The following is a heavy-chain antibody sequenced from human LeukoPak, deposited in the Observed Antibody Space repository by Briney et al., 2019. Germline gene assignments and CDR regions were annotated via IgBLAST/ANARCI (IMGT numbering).Heavy chain of an antibody. J-gene: IGHJ5*02. CDR3: ARERFDHFMYSSWSLNWFDP. Sequence: PSETLSLTCTVSGGSISSYYWSWIRQPAGKGLEWIGRIYTSGSTNYNPSLKSRVTMSVDTSKNQFSLKLSSVTAADTAVYYCARERFDHFMYSSWSLNWFDPWGQGTLVTVSS. CDR1: GGSISSYY. V-gene: IGHV4-4*07. CDR2: IYTSGST. D-gene: IGHD6-6*01.